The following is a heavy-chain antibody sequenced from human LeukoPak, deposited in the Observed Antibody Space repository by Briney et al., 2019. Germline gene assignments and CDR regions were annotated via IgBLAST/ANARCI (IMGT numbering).Heavy chain of an antibody. V-gene: IGHV4-39*01. D-gene: IGHD2-2*01. J-gene: IGHJ6*02. CDR3: ARTYCSTTSYYRHYYYYYGMDV. CDR2: IYYSGST. Sequence: SETLSLTCIVSGGSISSSSYYWGWIRQPPGKGLEWIGSIYYSGSTYYNPSLKSRVTISVDTSKNQFSLKLSSVTAADTAVYYCARTYCSTTSYYRHYYYYYGMDVWGQGTTVTVSS. CDR1: GGSISSSSYY.